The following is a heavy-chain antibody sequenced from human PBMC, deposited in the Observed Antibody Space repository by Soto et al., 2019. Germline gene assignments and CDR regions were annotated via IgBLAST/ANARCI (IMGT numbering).Heavy chain of an antibody. D-gene: IGHD4-17*01. CDR1: GGTFSGYA. CDR3: ARGTTVTFFFDY. CDR2: IIPIFGTA. J-gene: IGHJ4*02. Sequence: RASVKVSCKASGGTFSGYAISWVRQAPGQGLEWMGGIIPIFGTANYAQKFQGRVTITADESTSTAYMELSSLRSEDTAVYYCARGTTVTFFFDYWGQGTLVTVSS. V-gene: IGHV1-69*13.